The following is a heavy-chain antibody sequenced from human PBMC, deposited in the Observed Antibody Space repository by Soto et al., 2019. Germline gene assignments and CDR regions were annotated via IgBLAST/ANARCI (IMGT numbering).Heavy chain of an antibody. J-gene: IGHJ4*02. CDR2: IYYAGST. V-gene: IGHV4-59*08. CDR3: ARRKVATETFDY. CDR1: GGSFIGYY. D-gene: IGHD5-12*01. Sequence: PSEPLSLTCAVYGGSFIGYYWSWIRQPPGRGLKWIGFIYYAGSTKYNPPFISRVTISVDTSKNQFSLTVTSVTAVDTAVYYCARRKVATETFDYWGQGTLVTVSS.